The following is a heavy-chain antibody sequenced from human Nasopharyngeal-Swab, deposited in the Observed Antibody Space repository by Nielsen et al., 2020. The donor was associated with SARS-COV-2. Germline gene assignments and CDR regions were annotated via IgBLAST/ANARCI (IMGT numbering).Heavy chain of an antibody. D-gene: IGHD1-1*01. CDR1: GYTFTSYA. Sequence: ASVKVCCKASGYTFTSYAMNWVRQAPGQGLEWMGWINTNTGNPTYAQGFTGRFVFSLDTSVSTAYLQISSLKAEDTAVYYCARGSGWNDLGWFDPWGQGTLVTVSS. V-gene: IGHV7-4-1*02. J-gene: IGHJ5*02. CDR2: INTNTGNP. CDR3: ARGSGWNDLGWFDP.